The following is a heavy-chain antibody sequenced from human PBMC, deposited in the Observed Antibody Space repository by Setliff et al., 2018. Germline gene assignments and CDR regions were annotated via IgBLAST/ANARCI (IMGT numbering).Heavy chain of an antibody. CDR2: ISVSGTYI. Sequence: QPGGSLRLSCEASGFTFSNHGMNWVRQAPGKGLEWVSYISVSGTYIDYADSVKGRFTISRDNAKNTLYLQISRLGVEDTAVYYCARDKDKDFDFWGQGTLVTVSS. CDR3: ARDKDKDFDF. V-gene: IGHV3-48*03. J-gene: IGHJ4*02. CDR1: GFTFSNHG.